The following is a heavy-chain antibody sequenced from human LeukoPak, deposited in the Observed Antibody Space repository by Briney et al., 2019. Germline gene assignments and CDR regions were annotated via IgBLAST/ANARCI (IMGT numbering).Heavy chain of an antibody. V-gene: IGHV1-2*02. D-gene: IGHD1-26*01. CDR3: ARDSGIVGATSVY. J-gene: IGHJ4*02. CDR2: INPNSGGT. CDR1: GYTFTVYY. Sequence: ASVNVSCKASGYTFTVYYMHWVRQAPGQGLEWMGWINPNSGGTNYAQKFQGRVTMTRDTSISTAYMELSRLRSDDTAVYYCARDSGIVGATSVYWGQGTLVTVSS.